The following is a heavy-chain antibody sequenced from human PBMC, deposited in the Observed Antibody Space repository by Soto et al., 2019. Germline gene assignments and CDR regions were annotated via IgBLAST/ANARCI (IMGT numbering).Heavy chain of an antibody. V-gene: IGHV3-23*01. CDR3: AHPRGYGVFDAYDI. CDR1: GFTFSIYA. J-gene: IGHJ3*02. D-gene: IGHD4-17*01. Sequence: GGSLRLSCVASGFTFSIYAMSWVRQAPGKGLEWVSALNAGGDNTYYADSVKGRFTISGDNSMNALYLQMNSLRIEDTAVYYCAHPRGYGVFDAYDIWGQGTMVTVSS. CDR2: LNAGGDNT.